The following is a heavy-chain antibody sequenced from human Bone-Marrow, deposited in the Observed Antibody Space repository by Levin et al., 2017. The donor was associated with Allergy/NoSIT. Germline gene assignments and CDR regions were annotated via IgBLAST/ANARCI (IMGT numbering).Heavy chain of an antibody. CDR1: GYTFTGYY. D-gene: IGHD7-27*01. Sequence: GESLKISCKASGYTFTGYYMHWVRQAPGQGLEWMGRINPNSGGTNYAQKFQGRVTMTRDTSISTAYMELSRLRSDDTAVYYCARARQLTGDCYYYYYMDVWGKGTTVTVSS. CDR3: ARARQLTGDCYYYYYMDV. J-gene: IGHJ6*03. CDR2: INPNSGGT. V-gene: IGHV1-2*06.